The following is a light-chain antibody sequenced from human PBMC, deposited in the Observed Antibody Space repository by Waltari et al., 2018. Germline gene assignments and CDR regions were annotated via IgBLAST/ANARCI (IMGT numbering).Light chain of an antibody. V-gene: IGLV3-25*03. CDR2: KDT. J-gene: IGLJ3*02. Sequence: SYELTQPPSVSVSPGQTARITCSGDALPTQYGSWYQQKPGQAPVLVIYKDTERPSGIPERFSGSSSGTTVTLTISGVQAEDEADYYCQSADSSGSYRVFGGGTKVTIL. CDR1: ALPTQY. CDR3: QSADSSGSYRV.